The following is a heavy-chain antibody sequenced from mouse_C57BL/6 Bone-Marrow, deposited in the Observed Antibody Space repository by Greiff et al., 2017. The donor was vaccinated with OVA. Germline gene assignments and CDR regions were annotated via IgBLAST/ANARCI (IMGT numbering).Heavy chain of an antibody. D-gene: IGHD1-1*01. CDR3: ARKLTTVVAYRDAMDY. CDR2: INPNNGGT. V-gene: IGHV1-26*01. J-gene: IGHJ4*01. CDR1: GYTFTDYY. Sequence: VQLQQSGPELVKPGASVKISCKASGYTFTDYYMNWVKQSPGKSLEWIGDINPNNGGTSYNQKFKGKATLTVDKSSSTAYMELRSLTSEDSAVYYCARKLTTVVAYRDAMDYWGQGTSVTVSS.